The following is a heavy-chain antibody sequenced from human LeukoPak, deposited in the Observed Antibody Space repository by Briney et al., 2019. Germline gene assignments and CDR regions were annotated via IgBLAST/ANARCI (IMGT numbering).Heavy chain of an antibody. Sequence: SETLSLTCTVSGASMRNYNYYWNWIRQPAGQGLQWIGRTYTRGSPSYSPSLKSRATISIDTSSSQFSLRLNSVTAADTAVYFCARAYDRGGYQSRGFDYWGQGLLVSVSS. J-gene: IGHJ4*02. CDR2: TYTRGSP. V-gene: IGHV4-61*02. D-gene: IGHD3-22*01. CDR1: GASMRNYNYY. CDR3: ARAYDRGGYQSRGFDY.